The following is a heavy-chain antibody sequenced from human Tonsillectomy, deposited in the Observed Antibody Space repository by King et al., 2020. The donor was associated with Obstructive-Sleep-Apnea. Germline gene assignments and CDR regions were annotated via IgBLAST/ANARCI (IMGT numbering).Heavy chain of an antibody. V-gene: IGHV5-10-1*01. CDR2: IDPSDSYT. CDR1: GYSFTSYW. J-gene: IGHJ4*02. D-gene: IGHD3-10*02. Sequence: QLVQSGAEVKKPGESLRISCKGSGYSFTSYWINWVRQMPGKGLEWMGRIDPSDSYTNYSPSFQGHVTISADKSISTAYLQWSILKASDTAIYYCARHVRGAAQWDFDSWGQGTLVTVSS. CDR3: ARHVRGAAQWDFDS.